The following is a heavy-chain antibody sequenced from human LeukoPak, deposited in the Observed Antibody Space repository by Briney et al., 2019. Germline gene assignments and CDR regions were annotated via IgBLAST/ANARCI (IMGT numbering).Heavy chain of an antibody. CDR3: ARDIAAAGTLGY. CDR1: GFTFSSYG. J-gene: IGHJ4*02. Sequence: PGGSLRLSCAASGFTFSSYGMHWVRQAPGKGLEWVAFIRYDGSNKYYADSVKGRFTISRDNPKNTLYLQMNSLRAEDTAVYYCARDIAAAGTLGYWGQGTLVTVSS. D-gene: IGHD6-13*01. V-gene: IGHV3-30*02. CDR2: IRYDGSNK.